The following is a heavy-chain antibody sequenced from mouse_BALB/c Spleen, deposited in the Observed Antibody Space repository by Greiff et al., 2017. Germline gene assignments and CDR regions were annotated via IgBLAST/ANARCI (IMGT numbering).Heavy chain of an antibody. V-gene: IGHV2-9*02. Sequence: VQRVESGPGLVAPSQSLSITCTVSGFSLTSYGVHWVRQPPGKGLEWLGVIWAGGSTNYNSALMSRLSISKDNSKSQVFLKMNSLQTDDTAMYYCARVYYGNAWFAYWGQGTLVTVSA. CDR1: GFSLTSYG. J-gene: IGHJ3*01. CDR3: ARVYYGNAWFAY. CDR2: IWAGGST. D-gene: IGHD2-1*01.